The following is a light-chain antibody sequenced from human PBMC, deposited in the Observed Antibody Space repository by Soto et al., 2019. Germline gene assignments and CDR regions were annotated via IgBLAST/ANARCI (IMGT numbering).Light chain of an antibody. V-gene: IGKV3-11*01. Sequence: EIVVTQSPSALSVSTGARSTISCSAGHSVSSNLEWYQQKPGQAPRLLIYSASTRATGIPAGFSGSGCGTDFTLTISSLAPEEDSVDYCQQRYNWPVTFGQGTRLEIK. CDR2: SAS. J-gene: IGKJ5*01. CDR3: QQRYNWPVT. CDR1: HSVSSN.